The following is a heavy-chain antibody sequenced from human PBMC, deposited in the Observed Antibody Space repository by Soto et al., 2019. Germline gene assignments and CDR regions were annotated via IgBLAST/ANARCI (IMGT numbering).Heavy chain of an antibody. CDR2: SHQSGNT. CDR3: ATRDTGRVY. CDR1: GVSIDSHDW. Sequence: QVQLQESGPGLVKPSGTLSLTCAVSGVSIDSHDWWTWVRQPPGKGLEWIGESHQSGNTNYNSSLESRVTISLDKSRNHFSLQLDSVTGADTAVYYCATRDTGRVYWGQGTLVTVSS. D-gene: IGHD5-18*01. J-gene: IGHJ4*02. V-gene: IGHV4-4*02.